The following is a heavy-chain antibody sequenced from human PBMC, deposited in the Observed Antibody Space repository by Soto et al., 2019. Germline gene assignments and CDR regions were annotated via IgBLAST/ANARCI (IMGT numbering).Heavy chain of an antibody. CDR1: GGSISNTNNF. V-gene: IGHV4-39*01. J-gene: IGHJ4*02. CDR2: IYYSGST. D-gene: IGHD3-9*01. Sequence: PSETLSRTCTVSGGSISNTNNFWGWIRQPPGKGLEWIGSIYYSGSTNYNPSLKSRVTISVDTSKNQFSLKLSSVTAADTAVYYCATPQRRLVSCFDYWGQ. CDR3: ATPQRRLVSCFDY.